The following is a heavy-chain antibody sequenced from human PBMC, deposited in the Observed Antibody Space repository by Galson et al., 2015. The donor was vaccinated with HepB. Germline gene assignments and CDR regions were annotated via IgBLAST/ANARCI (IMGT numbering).Heavy chain of an antibody. CDR3: VRGFGSLQ. J-gene: IGHJ1*01. D-gene: IGHD2-15*01. Sequence: SLRLSCAASGFTFSSYWMNWVRQAPGKRLEWVANIKQDGSEKYYVDSVRGRFTISRDNGKNSLYLQMNSLRAEDTAIYYCVRGFGSLQWSQGTQVTVSS. CDR1: GFTFSSYW. V-gene: IGHV3-7*03. CDR2: IKQDGSEK.